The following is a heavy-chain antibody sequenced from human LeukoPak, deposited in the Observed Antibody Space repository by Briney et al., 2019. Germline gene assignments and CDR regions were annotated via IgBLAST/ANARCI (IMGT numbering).Heavy chain of an antibody. Sequence: SETLSLTCTVSGGSFSSHYWSWIRQPPGKGLEWIGYIYYSGSTNYNPSLKSRVTISVDTSKNQFSLKLSSVTAADTAVYYCARSKVVIEVPLDWGQGTLVTVSS. V-gene: IGHV4-59*11. CDR3: ARSKVVIEVPLD. J-gene: IGHJ4*02. CDR2: IYYSGST. CDR1: GGSFSSHY. D-gene: IGHD3-22*01.